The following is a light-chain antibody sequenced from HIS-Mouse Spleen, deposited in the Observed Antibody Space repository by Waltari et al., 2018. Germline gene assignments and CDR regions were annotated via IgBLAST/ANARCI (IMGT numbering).Light chain of an antibody. CDR2: DVS. V-gene: IGLV2-14*03. Sequence: LMIYDVSNRPSGVSNRFSGSKSGNTASLTISGLQAEDEADYYCSSYTSSSTPYVFGTGTKVTVL. J-gene: IGLJ1*01. CDR3: SSYTSSSTPYV.